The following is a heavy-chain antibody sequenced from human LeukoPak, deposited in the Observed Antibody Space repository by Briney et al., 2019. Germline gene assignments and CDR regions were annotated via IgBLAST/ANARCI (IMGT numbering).Heavy chain of an antibody. CDR3: ARDRGAYYYDSSGYNILQH. CDR1: GFTFSDSY. D-gene: IGHD3-22*01. Sequence: GGSLRPSCAASGFTFSDSYMIWIRQTPGKGLEWLSYISSSSSDTNYADSVKGRFTISRDNSKNTLYLQMNSLRAEDTAVYYCARDRGAYYYDSSGYNILQHWGQGTLVTVSS. V-gene: IGHV3-11*06. CDR2: ISSSSSDT. J-gene: IGHJ1*01.